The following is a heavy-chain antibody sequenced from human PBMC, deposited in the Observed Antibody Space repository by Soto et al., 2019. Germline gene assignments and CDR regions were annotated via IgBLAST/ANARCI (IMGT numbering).Heavy chain of an antibody. J-gene: IGHJ4*02. CDR1: GFTFSNYA. V-gene: IGHV3-64D*06. D-gene: IGHD2-2*01. Sequence: PGGSRRLSCSASGFTFSNYAIHWVRQAPGKGLEYVAAITNNGGRTYYEDSMKGRFTISRDNSKSTVFLQMSSLRPEDTAIYDCVKDHGPYHLNFELWGRGTLGTVSS. CDR3: VKDHGPYHLNFEL. CDR2: ITNNGGRT.